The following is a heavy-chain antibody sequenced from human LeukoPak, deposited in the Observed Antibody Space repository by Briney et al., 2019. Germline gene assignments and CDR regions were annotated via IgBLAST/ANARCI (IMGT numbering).Heavy chain of an antibody. D-gene: IGHD3-22*01. CDR2: IIPILGIA. CDR3: AAPPYYYDSSGYYYLSY. J-gene: IGHJ4*02. Sequence: ASVKVSCKASGYTFTSYGISWVRQAPGQGLEWMGRIIPILGIANYAQKFQGRVTITADKSTSTAYMELSSLRSEDTAVYYCAAPPYYYDSSGYYYLSYWGQGTLVTVSS. CDR1: GYTFTSYG. V-gene: IGHV1-69*04.